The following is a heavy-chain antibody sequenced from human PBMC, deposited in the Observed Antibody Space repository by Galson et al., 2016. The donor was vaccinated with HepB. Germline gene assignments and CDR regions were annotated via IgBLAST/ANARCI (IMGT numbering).Heavy chain of an antibody. V-gene: IGHV3-7*03. Sequence: SLRLSCAASGFTFSSYWMAWVRQAPGKGLEWLAHIKQDGSEKFYVDSVKVRFTISRDNAKNSLYLQMSSLTPEDTAVYYCVRATGDLDYWGQGTLVTVSS. J-gene: IGHJ4*02. CDR3: VRATGDLDY. CDR2: IKQDGSEK. D-gene: IGHD7-27*01. CDR1: GFTFSSYW.